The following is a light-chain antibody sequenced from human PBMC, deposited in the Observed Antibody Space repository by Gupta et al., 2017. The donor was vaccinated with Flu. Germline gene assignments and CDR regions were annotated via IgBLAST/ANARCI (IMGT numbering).Light chain of an antibody. CDR2: EVN. J-gene: IGLJ3*02. Sequence: SALTQPASVSGSLGQSITISCTGTSSVVGSYSLVSWYQHVPGTAPKVIIYEVNERPSGISSRFSGSKSGSTASLTISGLQAEDEAQYFCCSYAGDNTWVFGGGTKLTVL. V-gene: IGLV2-23*02. CDR1: SSVVGSYSL. CDR3: CSYAGDNTWV.